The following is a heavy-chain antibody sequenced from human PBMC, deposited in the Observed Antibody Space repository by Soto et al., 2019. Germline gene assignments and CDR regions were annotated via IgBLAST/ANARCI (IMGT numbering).Heavy chain of an antibody. D-gene: IGHD4-17*01. J-gene: IGHJ4*02. Sequence: SETLSLTCTVSGGSISSYYWSWIRQPPGKGLEWIGYIYYSGSTNYNPSLKGRVTISVDTSKNQFSLKLSSVTAADTAVYYCARHHYGDYFDYWGQGPLVTVSS. CDR1: GGSISSYY. CDR2: IYYSGST. CDR3: ARHHYGDYFDY. V-gene: IGHV4-59*01.